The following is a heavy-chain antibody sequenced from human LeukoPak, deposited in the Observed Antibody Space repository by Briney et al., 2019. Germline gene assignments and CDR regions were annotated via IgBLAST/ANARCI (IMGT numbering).Heavy chain of an antibody. CDR3: TRVGYCATTSCRTAFDI. D-gene: IGHD2-2*01. CDR1: EFTFSRYA. J-gene: IGHJ3*02. Sequence: PGGSLRLSCAASEFTFSRYAMSWVRQAPGKGLEWVSTISGTGGSTYYADSVKGRFTISRDNSKNTMYLQMNSLRAEDTAVYYCTRVGYCATTSCRTAFDIWGQGTMVTVSS. CDR2: ISGTGGST. V-gene: IGHV3-23*01.